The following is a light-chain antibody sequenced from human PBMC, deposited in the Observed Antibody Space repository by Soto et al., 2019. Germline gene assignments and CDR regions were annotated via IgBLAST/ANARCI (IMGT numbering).Light chain of an antibody. CDR2: DAS. V-gene: IGKV3-15*01. J-gene: IGKJ4*01. Sequence: EVLMTQSPATVSVSPGERATLSCRASQSISTNVAWYQQKPGQALRLLIYDASTRATGISARFSGSGSGTEFTLTISSLQSEDFAIYYCQQYNNWPPLTFGGGTKLEIK. CDR1: QSISTN. CDR3: QQYNNWPPLT.